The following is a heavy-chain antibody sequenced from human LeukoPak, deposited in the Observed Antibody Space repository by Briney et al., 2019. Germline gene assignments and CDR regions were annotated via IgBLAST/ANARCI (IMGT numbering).Heavy chain of an antibody. V-gene: IGHV3-43*02. J-gene: IGHJ4*02. CDR2: ISGDGGST. CDR1: GFTFDDYA. D-gene: IGHD6-13*01. CDR3: AKDMRAAAGLGYFDY. Sequence: GGSQRLSCAASGFTFDDYAMHWVRQAPGKGLEWVSLISGDGGSTYYADSVKGRFTISRDNSENSLYLQMNSLRTEDTALYYCAKDMRAAAGLGYFDYWGQGTLVTVSS.